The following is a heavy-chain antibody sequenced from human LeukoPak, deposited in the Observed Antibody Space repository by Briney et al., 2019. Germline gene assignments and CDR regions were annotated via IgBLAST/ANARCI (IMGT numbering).Heavy chain of an antibody. CDR1: GFTFSTYA. CDR3: VTAGGGYDFWSGYYV. J-gene: IGHJ4*02. Sequence: GGSLRLSCAASGFTFSTYAMSWVRQAPGKGLEWVSTISDSGANTYYADSVRGRFTISRDNSKNTLYLQMISLRAEDTAIYYCVTAGGGYDFWSGYYVWGQGTQVTVSS. V-gene: IGHV3-23*01. CDR2: ISDSGANT. D-gene: IGHD3-3*01.